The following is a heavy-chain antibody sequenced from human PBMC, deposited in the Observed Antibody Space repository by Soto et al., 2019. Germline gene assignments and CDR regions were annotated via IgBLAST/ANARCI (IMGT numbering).Heavy chain of an antibody. J-gene: IGHJ4*02. CDR1: GGSISSYY. CDR3: ASSPGSYGPAFDY. D-gene: IGHD3-10*01. V-gene: IGHV4-59*01. CDR2: IYYSGST. Sequence: SETLSLTCTVSGGSISSYYWSWIRQPPGKGLEWIGYIYYSGSTNYNPSLKSRVTISVDTSKNQFSLKLSSVTAADTAVYYCASSPGSYGPAFDYWGQGTLVTVSS.